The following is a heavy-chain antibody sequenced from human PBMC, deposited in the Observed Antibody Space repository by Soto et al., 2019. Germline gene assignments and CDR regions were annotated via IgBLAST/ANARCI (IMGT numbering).Heavy chain of an antibody. J-gene: IGHJ4*02. Sequence: EVQLVESGGGLVQPGGSMRLSCTASGFNYNSNVMSWVRQAPGKGLEWLAIIRDDGVTTYYAASVKGRFTISRYNSMNTLYLQMKSLRAEDTAVYYCAKTYVAWANFPFGSWGQRSQVTVSS. CDR3: AKTYVAWANFPFGS. CDR1: GFNYNSNV. D-gene: IGHD2-21*01. V-gene: IGHV3-23*04. CDR2: IRDDGVTT.